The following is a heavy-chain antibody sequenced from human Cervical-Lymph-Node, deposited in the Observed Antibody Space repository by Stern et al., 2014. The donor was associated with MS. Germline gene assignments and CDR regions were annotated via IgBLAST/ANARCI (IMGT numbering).Heavy chain of an antibody. CDR2: IFPGGSDI. Sequence: VQLGQSGPEVKRPGESLKISCQASGYTFTSYCIGWVRQMPGKGLEWIAIIFPGGSDIRYSPSFQGQVTISADKSSSTAYLQWNNLKASDTAIYYCARQRYFDYWGQGTLVTVSS. CDR3: ARQRYFDY. V-gene: IGHV5-51*01. CDR1: GYTFTSYC. J-gene: IGHJ4*02.